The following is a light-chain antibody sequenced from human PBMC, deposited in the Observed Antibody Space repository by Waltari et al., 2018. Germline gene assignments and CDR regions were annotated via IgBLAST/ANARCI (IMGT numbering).Light chain of an antibody. CDR2: GNS. Sequence: QSVLTQPPSVSGAPGQRVTISCTGSSSHIGAGYDVPWYQQLPGTAPKLLIYGNSNRPSGVPDRFSGSKSGTSASLAITGLQAEDEADYYCQSYDSSLSGLYVVFGGGTKLTVL. CDR1: SSHIGAGYD. CDR3: QSYDSSLSGLYVV. V-gene: IGLV1-40*01. J-gene: IGLJ2*01.